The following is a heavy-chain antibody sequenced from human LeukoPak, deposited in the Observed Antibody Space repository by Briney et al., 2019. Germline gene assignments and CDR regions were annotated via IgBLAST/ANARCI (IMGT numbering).Heavy chain of an antibody. CDR3: ARAAATYYYGSGTWYFDY. D-gene: IGHD3-10*01. Sequence: GGSLRLSCAASGFTFSSYSMNWVRQAPGKGLEWVSSISSSSSYIYYADSVKGRFTISRDNSKNTLYLQMNSLRAEDTAVYYCARAAATYYYGSGTWYFDYWGQGTLVTVSS. J-gene: IGHJ4*02. CDR1: GFTFSSYS. V-gene: IGHV3-21*01. CDR2: ISSSSSYI.